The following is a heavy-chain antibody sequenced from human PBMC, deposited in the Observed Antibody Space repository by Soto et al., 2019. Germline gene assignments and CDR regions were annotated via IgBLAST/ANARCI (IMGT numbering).Heavy chain of an antibody. CDR1: GYSFTSYW. J-gene: IGHJ6*02. V-gene: IGHV5-10-1*01. Sequence: GESQKISCKGSGYSFTSYWISWVRQMPGKGLEWMGRIDPSDSYTNYSPSFQGHITISADKSISTAYLQWSSLKASDTAMYYCARRGYYSNYGMDVWGQGTTVTVSS. CDR3: ARRGYYSNYGMDV. CDR2: IDPSDSYT.